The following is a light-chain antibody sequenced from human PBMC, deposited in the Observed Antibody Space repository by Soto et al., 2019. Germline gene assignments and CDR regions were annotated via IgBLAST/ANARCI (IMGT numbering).Light chain of an antibody. CDR3: QQYNDWWT. V-gene: IGKV3-15*01. Sequence: EIVLTQSPGTPSLSPGERVTLSCRASQSVSSSYLAWYQQRPGQAPRPLISGASTRATGIPARFSGSGYGTEFTLTISSLQSEDFAVYYCQQYNDWWTFGQGTKVDIK. CDR1: QSVSSSY. J-gene: IGKJ1*01. CDR2: GAS.